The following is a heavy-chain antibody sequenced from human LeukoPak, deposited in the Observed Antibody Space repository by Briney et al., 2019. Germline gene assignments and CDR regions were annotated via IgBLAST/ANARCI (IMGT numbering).Heavy chain of an antibody. J-gene: IGHJ4*02. CDR2: ISGSGGST. CDR1: GFTFSSYA. CDR3: AKSPHIVVVTAPFDY. V-gene: IGHV3-23*01. Sequence: GSLRLSCAASGFTFSSYAMSWVRQAPGKGLEWVSAISGSGGSTYYADSVKGRFTISRDNSKNTLYLQMNSLRAEDTAVYYCAKSPHIVVVTAPFDYWGQGTLVTVSS. D-gene: IGHD2-21*02.